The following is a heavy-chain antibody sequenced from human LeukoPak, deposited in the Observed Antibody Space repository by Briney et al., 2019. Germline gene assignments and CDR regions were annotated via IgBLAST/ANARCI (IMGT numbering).Heavy chain of an antibody. CDR3: AKGVAVASPYYFDY. J-gene: IGHJ4*02. V-gene: IGHV3-23*01. CDR2: ISGSGSST. D-gene: IGHD6-19*01. Sequence: GGSLRLSCAASGFTFSSYAMSWVRQAPGKGLEWVSPISGSGSSTYYADSVKGLFTISRDNSKNTLYLQMNSLRAEDTAVYYCAKGVAVASPYYFDYWGQGTLVTVSS. CDR1: GFTFSSYA.